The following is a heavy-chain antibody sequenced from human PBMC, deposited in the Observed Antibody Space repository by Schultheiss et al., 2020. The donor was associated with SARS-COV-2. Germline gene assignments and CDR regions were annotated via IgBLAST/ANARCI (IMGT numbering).Heavy chain of an antibody. Sequence: SETLSLTCTVSGYSISSGYYWGWIRQPPGKGLEWIGYIYYSGSTYYNPSLKSRVTISVDTSKNQFSLKLSSVTAADTAVYYCASQKGVGPWVYWGQGTLVTVSS. D-gene: IGHD3-16*01. CDR3: ASQKGVGPWVY. CDR2: IYYSGST. V-gene: IGHV4-38-2*02. J-gene: IGHJ4*02. CDR1: GYSISSGYY.